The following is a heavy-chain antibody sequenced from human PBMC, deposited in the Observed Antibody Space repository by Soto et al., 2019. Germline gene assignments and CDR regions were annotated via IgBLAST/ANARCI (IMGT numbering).Heavy chain of an antibody. D-gene: IGHD4-17*01. J-gene: IGHJ6*02. V-gene: IGHV1-18*01. CDR1: GYTFTSYG. CDR2: ISAYNGNT. Sequence: QVQLVQSGAEVKKPGASVKVSCKASGYTFTSYGISWVRQAPGQGLEWMGWISAYNGNTNYAQKLQGRVTMTTDTSTSTAYMELRSLRSDDTAVYYCARALGEYDYGDYESTYYYGMDVWGQGTTVTVSS. CDR3: ARALGEYDYGDYESTYYYGMDV.